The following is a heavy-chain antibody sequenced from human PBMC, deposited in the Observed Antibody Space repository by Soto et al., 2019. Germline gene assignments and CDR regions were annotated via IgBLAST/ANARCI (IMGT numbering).Heavy chain of an antibody. CDR3: ARGYYGSGSYYEYYYYYYGMDV. Sequence: PSVKVSCKASGGTFSSYAISWVRQAPGQGLEWMGGIIPIFGTANYAQKNQGRVTITADESTSTAYMELSSLSSEDTALFYFARGYYGSGSYYEYYYYYYGMDVWGQGT. V-gene: IGHV1-69*13. CDR1: GGTFSSYA. J-gene: IGHJ6*02. CDR2: IIPIFGTA. D-gene: IGHD3-10*01.